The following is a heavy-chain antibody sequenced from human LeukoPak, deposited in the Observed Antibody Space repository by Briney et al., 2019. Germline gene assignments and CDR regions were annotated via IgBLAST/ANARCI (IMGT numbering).Heavy chain of an antibody. J-gene: IGHJ4*02. D-gene: IGHD3-22*01. V-gene: IGHV6-1*01. Sequence: SQTLSLTCAISGDSVSSNSAAWHWIRQSPSRGLEWLGRTYYRSKWYNDYAVSVKSRITINPDTSKNQFSLKLSSVTAADTAVYYCASSRYDSSGYWHSPPYFGYWGQGTLVTVSS. CDR3: ASSRYDSSGYWHSPPYFGY. CDR2: TYYRSKWYN. CDR1: GDSVSSNSAA.